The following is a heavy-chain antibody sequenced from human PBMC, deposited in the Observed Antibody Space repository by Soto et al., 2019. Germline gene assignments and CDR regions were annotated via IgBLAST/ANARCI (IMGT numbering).Heavy chain of an antibody. V-gene: IGHV3-30*16. J-gene: IGHJ4*02. Sequence: QVQLVQSGAEVKKPGSSVKVSCKASGGTFSSYAISWVRQAPGQGLEWVAVISYDGSNKYYADSVKGRFTISRDNSKNTLYLQMNSLRAEDTAVYYCARGLGSSWFDSPDYWGQGTLVTVSS. CDR2: ISYDGSNK. CDR1: GGTFSSYA. CDR3: ARGLGSSWFDSPDY. D-gene: IGHD6-13*01.